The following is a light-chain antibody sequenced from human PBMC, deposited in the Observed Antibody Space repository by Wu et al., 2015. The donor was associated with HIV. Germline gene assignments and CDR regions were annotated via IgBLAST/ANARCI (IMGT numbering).Light chain of an antibody. CDR1: QSLRNSY. CDR2: GAS. CDR3: QLYGGT. J-gene: IGKJ1*01. V-gene: IGKV3-20*01. Sequence: EIVLTQSPGTLSLSPGERATLSCRASQSLRNSYLAWYQQTPGQAPRLLIYGASSRAAGIPDRFSGSGSGTDFTLTISRLEPEDFAVYYCQLYGGTFGQGTKVEIK.